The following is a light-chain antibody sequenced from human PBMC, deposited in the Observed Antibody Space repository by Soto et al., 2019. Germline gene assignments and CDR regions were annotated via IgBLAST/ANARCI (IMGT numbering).Light chain of an antibody. J-gene: IGLJ2*01. Sequence: QSVLTQPPSVSAAPGQTVTISCSGSSSNIGNNYVSWYQQLPGTAPKLLIYENTQRPSGIPDRFSASKSGTSATLGITGLQTGDEADYYCASWDYSLSAVIFGGGTKLTVL. V-gene: IGLV1-51*02. CDR3: ASWDYSLSAVI. CDR1: SSNIGNNY. CDR2: ENT.